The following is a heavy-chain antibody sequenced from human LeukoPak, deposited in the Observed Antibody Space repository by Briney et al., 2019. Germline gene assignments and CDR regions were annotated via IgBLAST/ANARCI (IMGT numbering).Heavy chain of an antibody. CDR3: VRAYHPGGWFDP. V-gene: IGHV3-48*01. J-gene: IGHJ5*02. CDR2: ISSSTNTI. Sequence: PGGSLRLSCAASGFTFSSYSMNWVRQAPGKGPEWVSYISSSTNTIYNADSVKGRFTISRDNAKNSLYLQMNSLTAEDTAVHYCVRAYHPGGWFDPWGQGTLVTVSS. CDR1: GFTFSSYS. D-gene: IGHD2-21*01.